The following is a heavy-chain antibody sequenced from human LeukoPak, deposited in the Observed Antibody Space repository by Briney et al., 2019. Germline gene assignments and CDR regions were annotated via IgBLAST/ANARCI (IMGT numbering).Heavy chain of an antibody. Sequence: ASVWVSCEVSGYTFTSFYMHCVRQAPGRGLEWMGIINLSGGTATYAQKFQGRVTMTRETSTSTVNMELSSLRSEDTAVYYCATSLPAAGYYFDHWGQGTLVTVSS. D-gene: IGHD6-13*01. V-gene: IGHV1-46*01. CDR2: INLSGGTA. CDR1: GYTFTSFY. J-gene: IGHJ4*02. CDR3: ATSLPAAGYYFDH.